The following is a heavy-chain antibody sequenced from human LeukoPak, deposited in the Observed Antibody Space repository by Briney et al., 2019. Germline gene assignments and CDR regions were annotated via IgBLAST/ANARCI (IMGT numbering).Heavy chain of an antibody. CDR2: IHYSGST. CDR1: GGSISGFY. J-gene: IGHJ4*02. CDR3: ARQDNDYPYYFDY. V-gene: IGHV4-59*08. D-gene: IGHD4-11*01. Sequence: ETLSLTCTVSGGSISGFYWSWLRQPPGKGLEWIGYIHYSGSTNYNPSLKSRVTISVDTSKDQFSLKLNSVTAADTAVYYCARQDNDYPYYFDYWGQGTLVTVSS.